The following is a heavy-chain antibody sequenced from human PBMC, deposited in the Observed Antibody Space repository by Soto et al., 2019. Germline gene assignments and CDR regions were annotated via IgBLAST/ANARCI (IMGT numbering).Heavy chain of an antibody. V-gene: IGHV1-69*12. CDR1: GGTFSSYD. CDR3: ARVLALGPDYSDAFDI. J-gene: IGHJ3*02. D-gene: IGHD3-3*02. Sequence: QVQLVQSGSEVKKPGSSVRVSCKASGGTFSSYDISWMREAPGQGLEWMGGIIPIFGTANYAQNFQGRVTITADESTSTAYMELSSLRSEDTAVYYCARVLALGPDYSDAFDIWGQGTMVTVSS. CDR2: IIPIFGTA.